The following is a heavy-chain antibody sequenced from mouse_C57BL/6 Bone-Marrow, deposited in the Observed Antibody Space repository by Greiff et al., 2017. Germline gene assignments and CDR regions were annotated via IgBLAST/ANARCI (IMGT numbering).Heavy chain of an antibody. CDR3: ARFTPVPYYFGD. CDR1: GYAFSSSW. D-gene: IGHD1-1*01. Sequence: QVQLQQSGPELVKPGASVKISCKASGYAFSSSWMNWVKQRPGKGLEWIGRIYPGDGDTNYNGKFKGKATLTADKSSSTAYMQLRSLTSEDSAVYFCARFTPVPYYFGDWGQGTTLTVSS. CDR2: IYPGDGDT. V-gene: IGHV1-82*01. J-gene: IGHJ2*01.